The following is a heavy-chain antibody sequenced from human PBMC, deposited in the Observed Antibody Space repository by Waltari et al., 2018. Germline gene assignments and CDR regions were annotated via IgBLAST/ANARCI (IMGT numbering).Heavy chain of an antibody. D-gene: IGHD3-22*01. CDR2: VDPEDGET. CDR3: ATPSYYDSSGFDY. CDR1: GYTFTDYY. J-gene: IGHJ4*02. Sequence: EVQLVQSGAEVQKPGATVKISCKASGYTFTDYYMHWVHKAPGKGLEWMGRVDPEDGETIYAEKFQGRVTITADTSTDTAYMELSSLRSEDTAVYYCATPSYYDSSGFDYWGQGTLVTVSS. V-gene: IGHV1-69-2*01.